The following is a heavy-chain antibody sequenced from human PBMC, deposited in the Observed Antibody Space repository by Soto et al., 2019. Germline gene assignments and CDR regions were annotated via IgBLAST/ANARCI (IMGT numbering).Heavy chain of an antibody. Sequence: GGSLRLSCAASGFTVSSNYMSWVRQAPGKGLEWVSVIYSGGSTYYADSVKGRFTISRDNSKNTLYLQMNSLRAEDTAVYYCAFGLHLVYYYGMDVWGQGTTVTVSS. J-gene: IGHJ6*02. CDR2: IYSGGST. CDR1: GFTVSSNY. CDR3: AFGLHLVYYYGMDV. V-gene: IGHV3-66*01. D-gene: IGHD3-16*01.